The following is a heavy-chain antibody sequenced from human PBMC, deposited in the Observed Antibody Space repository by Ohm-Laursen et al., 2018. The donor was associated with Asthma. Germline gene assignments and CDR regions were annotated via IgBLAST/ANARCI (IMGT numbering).Heavy chain of an antibody. CDR2: ISSSSSYI. CDR3: ARDRSTTVTETT. Sequence: GSLRLSCAASGFTFSSYSMNWVRQAPGKGLEWVSSISSSSSYIYYADSVKGRFTISRANAKNSLYLQMNSLRAEDTAVYYCARDRSTTVTETTWGQGTLVTVPS. V-gene: IGHV3-21*01. D-gene: IGHD4-17*01. CDR1: GFTFSSYS. J-gene: IGHJ4*02.